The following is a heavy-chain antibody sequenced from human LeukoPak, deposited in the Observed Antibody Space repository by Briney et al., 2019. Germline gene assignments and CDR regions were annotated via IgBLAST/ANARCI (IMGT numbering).Heavy chain of an antibody. CDR1: GFTFSSYG. D-gene: IGHD6-13*01. J-gene: IGHJ4*02. CDR3: ARDVATAAGGY. Sequence: GGFLRLSCAASGFTFSSYGMHWVRQAPGKGLEWVANIKKDGSEKNYVDSVKGRFTVSRDTAKNSLYLQMNSLRAEDTAVYYCARDVATAAGGYWGQGTLVTVSS. CDR2: IKKDGSEK. V-gene: IGHV3-7*01.